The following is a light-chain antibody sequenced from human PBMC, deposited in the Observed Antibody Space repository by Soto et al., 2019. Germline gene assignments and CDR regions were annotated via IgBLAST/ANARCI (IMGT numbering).Light chain of an antibody. J-gene: IGKJ4*01. CDR2: DAS. CDR3: QQRSNWPPLT. V-gene: IGKV3-11*01. CDR1: QSVSSS. Sequence: EIVLTQSPATLSLSPGERATLSCRASQSVSSSLAWYQQKPGQAPRLLIYDASNRATGISARFSGSGSGTDFTLTISSLEPEDFAVYYCQQRSNWPPLTFGGGTKVDIK.